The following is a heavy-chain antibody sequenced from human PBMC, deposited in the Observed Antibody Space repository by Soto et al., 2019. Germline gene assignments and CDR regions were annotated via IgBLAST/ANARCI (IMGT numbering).Heavy chain of an antibody. D-gene: IGHD5-12*01. J-gene: IGHJ6*02. CDR2: ISAYNGNT. CDR1: GYTFTSYG. V-gene: IGHV1-18*01. Sequence: QVQLVQSGAEVKKPGASVKVSCKASGYTFTSYGISWVRQAPGQGLEWMGWISAYNGNTNYAQKLQGRVTMTTDTATSTAYMELSSLRSDDTAGYYCARRGRGYSYYYYGMDVWGQGTTVTVSS. CDR3: ARRGRGYSYYYYGMDV.